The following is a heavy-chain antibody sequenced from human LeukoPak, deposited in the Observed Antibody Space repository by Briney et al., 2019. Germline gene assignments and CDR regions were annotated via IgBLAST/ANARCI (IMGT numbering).Heavy chain of an antibody. CDR2: INWNGGST. CDR3: ARGIYYYDSSGYYAFDI. V-gene: IGHV3-20*04. CDR1: GFTFDDYG. Sequence: RSGGSLRLSCAASGFTFDDYGMSWVRQAPGKGLEWVSGINWNGGSTGYADSVKVRFTISRDNAKNSLYLQMNSLRAEDTALYYCARGIYYYDSSGYYAFDIWGQGTMVTVCS. D-gene: IGHD3-22*01. J-gene: IGHJ3*02.